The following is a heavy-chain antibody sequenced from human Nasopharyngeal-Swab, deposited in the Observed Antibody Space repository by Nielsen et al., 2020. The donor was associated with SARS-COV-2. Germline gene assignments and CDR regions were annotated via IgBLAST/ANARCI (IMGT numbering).Heavy chain of an antibody. V-gene: IGHV4-59*01. Sequence: SETLSLTCTVPGGSISSYYWSWIRQPPGKELEWIGYIYYSGSTNYNPSLKSRVTISVDTSKNQFSLKLSSVTAADTAVYYCARALGGYCSGGSCYFYGWYFDLWGRGTLVTVSS. CDR2: IYYSGST. J-gene: IGHJ2*01. D-gene: IGHD2-15*01. CDR1: GGSISSYY. CDR3: ARALGGYCSGGSCYFYGWYFDL.